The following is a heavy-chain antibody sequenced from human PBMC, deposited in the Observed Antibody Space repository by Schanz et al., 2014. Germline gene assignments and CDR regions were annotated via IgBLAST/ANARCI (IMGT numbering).Heavy chain of an antibody. CDR3: VAAQSDYGEFELDY. D-gene: IGHD4-17*01. J-gene: IGHJ4*02. CDR2: VYMSAAST. CDR1: GFTFSSYW. Sequence: EVQLVESGGCLVKPGGSLRLSCAASGFTFSSYWMHWVRQAPGKGLEWVSTVYMSAASTRYADSVKGRFIISRDSSKNTLFLQMDSLRGDDAALYYCVAAQSDYGEFELDYWGQGTLVSVSS. V-gene: IGHV3-74*01.